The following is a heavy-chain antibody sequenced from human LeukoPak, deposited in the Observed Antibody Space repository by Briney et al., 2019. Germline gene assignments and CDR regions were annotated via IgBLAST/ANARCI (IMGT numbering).Heavy chain of an antibody. D-gene: IGHD6-13*01. Sequence: GGSLRLSCAASGFTFTSYWMHWVRQAPGKGLGWVSRITSDGSNIKYADSVKGRFTISRDNAKNTLYLQMNSLRAEDTAVYYCAREIAAAGTVDYWGQGTLVTVSP. J-gene: IGHJ4*02. CDR2: ITSDGSNI. CDR3: AREIAAAGTVDY. V-gene: IGHV3-74*03. CDR1: GFTFTSYW.